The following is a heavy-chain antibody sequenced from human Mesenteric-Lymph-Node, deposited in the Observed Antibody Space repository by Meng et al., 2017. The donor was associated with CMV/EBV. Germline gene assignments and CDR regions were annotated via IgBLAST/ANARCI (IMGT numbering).Heavy chain of an antibody. J-gene: IGHJ6*02. CDR3: AKDGAYASSSGYYYYGMDV. D-gene: IGHD2-2*01. CDR1: GFTFINSA. V-gene: IGHV3-23*01. CDR2: FSGSGGNT. Sequence: GGSLRLSCAASGFTFINSAMSWVRQAPGKGLEWVSAFSGSGGNTYYADSVKGRFTVSRDNSKHTLDLHMHSLRADDTAVYYCAKDGAYASSSGYYYYGMDVWGQGTTVTVSS.